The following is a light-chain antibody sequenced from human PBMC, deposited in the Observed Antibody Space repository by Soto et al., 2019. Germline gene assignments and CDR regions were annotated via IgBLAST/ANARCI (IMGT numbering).Light chain of an antibody. CDR3: HQYNSYSLT. V-gene: IGKV1-5*03. Sequence: DIQMTQSPSTLSASVGDRVTITCRASQSISTWLAWYKQKPGKAPKLLISKASSLHSGVPSRFSGSGSETEFTLTITSLQPDDFATYYCHQYNSYSLTFVQGTKVEIK. CDR2: KAS. CDR1: QSISTW. J-gene: IGKJ1*01.